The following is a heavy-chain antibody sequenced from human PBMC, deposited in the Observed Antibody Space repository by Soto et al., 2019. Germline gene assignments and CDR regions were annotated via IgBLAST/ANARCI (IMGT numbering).Heavy chain of an antibody. J-gene: IGHJ6*02. D-gene: IGHD5-12*01. CDR1: GFTFSSYG. Sequence: PGGSLRLSCAASGFTFSSYGMHWVRQAPGKWLEWVAVISYDGSNKYYADSVKGRFTISRDNSKNTLYLQMNSLRAEDTAVYYCAKDILALAPRYYYYYGMDVWGQGTTVTVSS. V-gene: IGHV3-30*18. CDR2: ISYDGSNK. CDR3: AKDILALAPRYYYYYGMDV.